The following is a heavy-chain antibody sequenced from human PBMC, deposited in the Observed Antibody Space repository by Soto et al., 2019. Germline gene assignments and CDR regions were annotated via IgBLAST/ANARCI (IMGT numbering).Heavy chain of an antibody. J-gene: IGHJ5*02. CDR2: FDGRA. Sequence: EEKWLESGGGLVQPGGSLRLSCVASGFSVDDYALNWVRQAPGKGLEWVASFDGRAYYAESLKGRFTISRDRSKNTLDLQMSSLRAEDTAKYFCARDAVTGNGEWDWFAPGGQGPQVTV. V-gene: IGHV3-23*01. D-gene: IGHD6-19*01. CDR3: ARDAVTGNGEWDWFAP. CDR1: GFSVDDYA.